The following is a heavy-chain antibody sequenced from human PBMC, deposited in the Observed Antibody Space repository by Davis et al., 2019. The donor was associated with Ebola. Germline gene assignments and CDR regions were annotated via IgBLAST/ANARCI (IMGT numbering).Heavy chain of an antibody. V-gene: IGHV3-74*01. CDR3: ARLVAYCGGDCPGDY. D-gene: IGHD2-21*01. J-gene: IGHJ4*02. CDR1: GFTFSSKW. CDR2: INSDGSVT. Sequence: GESLKISCIVTGFTFSSKWMHWVRQAPGKGLVWVARINSDGSVTSYEDSVKGRFTISRDNSKNTLYLQMNSLRAEDTAVYYCARLVAYCGGDCPGDYWGQGTLVTVSS.